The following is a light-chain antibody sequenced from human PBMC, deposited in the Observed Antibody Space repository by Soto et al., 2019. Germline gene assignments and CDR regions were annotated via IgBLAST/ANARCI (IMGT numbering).Light chain of an antibody. J-gene: IGLJ2*01. Sequence: QSVLTQPASVSGSPGQSITISCTGTSSDVGGYDYVSWYQQHPGKAPKLMIYDVSNGPSGVSNRFSGSKSGNTASLTISGLQAEDEADYHCSSHTSSGTRVFGGGTKVTVL. CDR3: SSHTSSGTRV. V-gene: IGLV2-14*01. CDR2: DVS. CDR1: SSDVGGYDY.